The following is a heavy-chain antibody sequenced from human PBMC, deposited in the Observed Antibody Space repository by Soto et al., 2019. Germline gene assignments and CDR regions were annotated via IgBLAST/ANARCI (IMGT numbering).Heavy chain of an antibody. CDR1: GYTFTSYD. D-gene: IGHD2-15*01. CDR3: ARGMKYGGCSRWFDP. V-gene: IGHV1-8*01. J-gene: IGHJ5*02. Sequence: QVQLVQSGAEVKKPGASVKVSCKASGYTFTSYDINWVRQATGQGFEYLGWMNPNSGNTGYVKKFQGRVTMPRDTRMRRASVELSSLRSADQAVYYCARGMKYGGCSRWFDPWGPGTLVTVSS. CDR2: MNPNSGNT.